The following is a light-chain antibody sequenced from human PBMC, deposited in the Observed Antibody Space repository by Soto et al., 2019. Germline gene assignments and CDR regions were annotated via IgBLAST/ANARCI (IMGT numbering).Light chain of an antibody. CDR2: DVS. CDR1: SSDVGGYNY. J-gene: IGLJ2*01. Sequence: QSALTQPASVSGSPGQSITISCTGTSSDVGGYNYVSWYQQHPGKAPKLMIYDVSNRPSGVSNRFSGSKSGNTASLTISGLQAEDEADDYCSSYTSSSTLPVFGGGTKLTVL. V-gene: IGLV2-14*01. CDR3: SSYTSSSTLPV.